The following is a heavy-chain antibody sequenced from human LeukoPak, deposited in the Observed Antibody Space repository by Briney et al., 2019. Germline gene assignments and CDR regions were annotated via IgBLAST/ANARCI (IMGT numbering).Heavy chain of an antibody. J-gene: IGHJ4*02. CDR1: GYTFSNYD. CDR3: ARLNSAANFLDY. Sequence: ASVKVSCKTSGYTFSNYDITWVRQAPGQGLDWMGWITPYNGNTDYVQKVQGRVTMTADTSTSTAYMELRSLTYDDTAGYYCARLNSAANFLDYWGQGTLVTVSS. V-gene: IGHV1-18*01. CDR2: ITPYNGNT. D-gene: IGHD4/OR15-4a*01.